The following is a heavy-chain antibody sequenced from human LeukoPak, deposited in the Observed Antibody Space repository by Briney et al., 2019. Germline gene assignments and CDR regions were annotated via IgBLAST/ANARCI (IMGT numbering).Heavy chain of an antibody. D-gene: IGHD6-19*01. CDR1: GGTFSSYA. Sequence: WASVKVSCKASGGTFSSYAISWVRQAPGQGLEWMGGIIPIFGTANYAQKFQGRVTITTDESTSTACMELSSLRSEDTAVYYCARGGPYSSGWYNWFDPWGQGTLVTVSS. V-gene: IGHV1-69*05. CDR2: IIPIFGTA. CDR3: ARGGPYSSGWYNWFDP. J-gene: IGHJ5*02.